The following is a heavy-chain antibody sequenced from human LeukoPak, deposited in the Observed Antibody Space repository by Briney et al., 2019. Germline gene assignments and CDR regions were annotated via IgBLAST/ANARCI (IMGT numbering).Heavy chain of an antibody. J-gene: IGHJ5*02. CDR2: IYYSGST. CDR1: GGSISSYR. Sequence: SETLSLTCTVSGGSISSYRWSWIRQPPGKGLEWIGYIYYSGSTNYNPSLKSRVTISVDTSKNQFSLKLSSVTAADTAVYYCARSVGIIAADENEENWIDPWGQGTLVTVSS. D-gene: IGHD6-13*01. V-gene: IGHV4-59*01. CDR3: ARSVGIIAADENEENWIDP.